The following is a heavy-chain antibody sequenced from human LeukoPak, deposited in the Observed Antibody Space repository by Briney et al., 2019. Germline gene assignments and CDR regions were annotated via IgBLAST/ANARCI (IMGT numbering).Heavy chain of an antibody. CDR1: GFTVSSNY. CDR3: ARSNTSGSYYLPFDY. D-gene: IGHD1-26*01. V-gene: IGHV3-66*01. CDR2: IYSGGST. J-gene: IGHJ4*02. Sequence: GGSLRLSCAASGFTVSSNYMSWVRQAPGKGREWVSVIYSGGSTYYADSVKGKFTISRDNSKNTLYLQMNSLRAEDTAVYYCARSNTSGSYYLPFDYWGQGTLVTVSS.